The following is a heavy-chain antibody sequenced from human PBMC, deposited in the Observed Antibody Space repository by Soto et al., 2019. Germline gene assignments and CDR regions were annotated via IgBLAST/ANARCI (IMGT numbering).Heavy chain of an antibody. J-gene: IGHJ4*02. CDR3: AKDMDTAMVGAPLDY. CDR2: ISYDGSNK. CDR1: GFTFSSYG. Sequence: GGSLRLSCAASGFTFSSYGMHWVRQAPGKGPEWVAVISYDGSNKYYADSVKGRFTISRDNSKNTLYLQMNSLRAEDTAVYYCAKDMDTAMVGAPLDYWGQGTLVTVSS. D-gene: IGHD5-18*01. V-gene: IGHV3-30*18.